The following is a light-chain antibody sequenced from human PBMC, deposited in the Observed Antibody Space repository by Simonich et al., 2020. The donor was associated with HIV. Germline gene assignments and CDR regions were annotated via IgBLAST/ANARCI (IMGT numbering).Light chain of an antibody. Sequence: SYVLTQPPSVSVAPGKPARITCGGNNIGSKSVHWYQQKPGQAPVLDVYADSDLPSGIPERCSGSNSGNTATRTISRVEAGDEADYYCQVLDSSSVVFGGGTKLTVL. CDR1: NIGSKS. CDR3: QVLDSSSVV. CDR2: ADS. V-gene: IGLV3-21*03. J-gene: IGLJ2*01.